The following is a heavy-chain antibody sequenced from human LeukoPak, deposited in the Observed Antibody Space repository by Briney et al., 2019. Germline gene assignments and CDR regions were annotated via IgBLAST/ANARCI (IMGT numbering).Heavy chain of an antibody. CDR3: ARGWVPSDISMN. CDR2: IEGDGSTT. Sequence: PGGSLRLSCAASGFTFSTFWMHWVRQPPGKGLVWVSRIEGDGSTTEYADSVKGRFTISRDNAKSTLYLQMNSPRAEDTAVYYCARGWVPSDISMNWGQGTMVAVSS. J-gene: IGHJ3*01. V-gene: IGHV3-74*01. D-gene: IGHD3-9*01. CDR1: GFTFSTFW.